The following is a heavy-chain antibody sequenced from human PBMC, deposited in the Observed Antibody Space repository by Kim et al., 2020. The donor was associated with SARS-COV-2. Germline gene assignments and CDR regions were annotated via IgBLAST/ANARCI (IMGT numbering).Heavy chain of an antibody. Sequence: GGSLRLSCAASGFTFSSYDMHWVRQATGKGLEWVSAIGTAGDTYYPGSVKGRFTISRENAKNSLYLQMSSLRAGDTAVYYCARGGVRGVRYGMDVWGQGTTVTVSS. CDR3: ARGGVRGVRYGMDV. CDR2: IGTAGDT. V-gene: IGHV3-13*01. D-gene: IGHD3-10*01. CDR1: GFTFSSYD. J-gene: IGHJ6*02.